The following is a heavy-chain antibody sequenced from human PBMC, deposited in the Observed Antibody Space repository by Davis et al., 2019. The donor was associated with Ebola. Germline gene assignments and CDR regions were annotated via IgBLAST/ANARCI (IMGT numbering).Heavy chain of an antibody. V-gene: IGHV1-18*01. J-gene: IGHJ5*02. CDR1: GYTFTSYG. CDR2: ISAYNGNP. CDR3: ARSRHLLRKLLFIERGFDP. D-gene: IGHD2-15*01. Sequence: AASVTVSCKASGYTFTSYGISWVRQAPGQGLEWMGWISAYNGNPNYAQKLQGRVTMTTDTSTSTAYMELRSLRSDDTAVYYCARSRHLLRKLLFIERGFDPWGQGTLVTVSS.